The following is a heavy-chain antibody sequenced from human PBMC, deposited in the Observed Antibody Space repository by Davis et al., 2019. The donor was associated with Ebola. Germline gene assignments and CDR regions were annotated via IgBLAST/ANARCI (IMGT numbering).Heavy chain of an antibody. D-gene: IGHD4-17*01. Sequence: ASVKVSCNASGYTFTSYGISWVRQAPGQGLEWMGWISAYNGNTNYAQKLQGRVTMTTDTSTSTAYMELRSLRSDDTAVYYCAREQGTVTTSWFDPWGQGTLVTVSS. CDR1: GYTFTSYG. V-gene: IGHV1-18*01. J-gene: IGHJ5*02. CDR2: ISAYNGNT. CDR3: AREQGTVTTSWFDP.